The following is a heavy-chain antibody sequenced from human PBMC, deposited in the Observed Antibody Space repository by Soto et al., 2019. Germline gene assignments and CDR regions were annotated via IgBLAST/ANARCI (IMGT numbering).Heavy chain of an antibody. Sequence: GGSLRLSCAASGFTFSSYSMNWVRQAPGKGLEWVSYISSSSSTIYYADSVKGRFTISRDNAKNSLYLQMNSLRDEDTAVYYCARTGYSSGWGAYYYYGMDVWGQGTTVTVSS. D-gene: IGHD6-19*01. CDR1: GFTFSSYS. V-gene: IGHV3-48*02. CDR3: ARTGYSSGWGAYYYYGMDV. J-gene: IGHJ6*02. CDR2: ISSSSSTI.